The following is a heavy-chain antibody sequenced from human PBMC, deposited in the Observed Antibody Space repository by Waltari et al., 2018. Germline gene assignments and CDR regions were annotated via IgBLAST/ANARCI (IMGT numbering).Heavy chain of an antibody. D-gene: IGHD3-10*01. CDR1: AGSLSISTYY. Sequence: QLQLQESGPGLVKPSETLSLTCTVSAGSLSISTYYWGWIRQPPGKGLEWIGNSYSSGSTYYHPSLKSRVTVSVDTSKNQFSLKLSSVTAADTAVYYCARIITSTKGYYFDYWGQGTLVTVSS. J-gene: IGHJ4*02. V-gene: IGHV4-39*01. CDR2: SYSSGST. CDR3: ARIITSTKGYYFDY.